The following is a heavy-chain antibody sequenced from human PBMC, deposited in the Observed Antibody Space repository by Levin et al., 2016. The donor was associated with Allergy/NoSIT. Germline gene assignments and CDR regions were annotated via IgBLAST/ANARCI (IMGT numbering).Heavy chain of an antibody. CDR1: GFTFSDSP. V-gene: IGHV3-73*01. D-gene: IGHD6-13*01. Sequence: GESLKISCEASGFTFSDSPMHWVRQASGKGLEWVGHIKNKGRNYATAYAASVTGRFTISRDDSKNTAYLQMNSLRTEDTAVYYCTRQDSSIHDHWGQGTLVTVSS. J-gene: IGHJ4*02. CDR3: TRQDSSIHDH. CDR2: IKNKGRNYAT.